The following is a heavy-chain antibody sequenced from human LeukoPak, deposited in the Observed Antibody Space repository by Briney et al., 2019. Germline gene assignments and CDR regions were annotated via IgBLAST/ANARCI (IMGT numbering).Heavy chain of an antibody. CDR2: ISSSSSYI. CDR1: GFTFSSYA. CDR3: ARDRGQLSYYFDY. J-gene: IGHJ4*02. Sequence: GGSLRLSCEGSGFTFSSYAMTWVRQAPGKGLEWVSSISSSSSYIYYADSVKGRFTISRDNAKNSLYLQMNSLRAEDTAVYYCARDRGQLSYYFDYWGQGTLVTVSS. D-gene: IGHD1-1*01. V-gene: IGHV3-21*01.